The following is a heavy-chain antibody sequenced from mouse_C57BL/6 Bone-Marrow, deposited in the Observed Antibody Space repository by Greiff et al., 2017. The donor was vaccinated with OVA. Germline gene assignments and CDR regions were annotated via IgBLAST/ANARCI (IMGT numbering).Heavy chain of an antibody. CDR2: IYPRSGNT. V-gene: IGHV1-81*01. J-gene: IGHJ4*01. D-gene: IGHD2-1*01. CDR1: GYTFTSYG. Sequence: QVQLQQPGAELVMPGASVKLSCKASGYTFTSYGISWVKQRTGQGLEWIGEIYPRSGNTYYNEKFKGKATLTADKSSSTAYMELRSLTSEDSAVYFCARNGNYLPWAMDYWGQGTSVTVSS. CDR3: ARNGNYLPWAMDY.